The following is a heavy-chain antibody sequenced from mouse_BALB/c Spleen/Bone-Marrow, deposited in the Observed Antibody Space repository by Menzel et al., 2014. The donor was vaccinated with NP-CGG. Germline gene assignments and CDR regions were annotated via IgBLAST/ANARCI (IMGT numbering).Heavy chain of an antibody. V-gene: IGHV1-69*02. CDR3: ARFPIYYDSGGAMDY. D-gene: IGHD2-4*01. CDR1: GHTFTSYW. Sequence: QVQLKDSGAELVKPGAPVKLSCKASGHTFTSYWMNWVKQRPGRGLEWIGRIDPSDSETHYNQKFKDKATLTVDKSSSTAYIQLSSLTSEDSAVYYCARFPIYYDSGGAMDYWGQGTSVTVSS. CDR2: IDPSDSET. J-gene: IGHJ4*01.